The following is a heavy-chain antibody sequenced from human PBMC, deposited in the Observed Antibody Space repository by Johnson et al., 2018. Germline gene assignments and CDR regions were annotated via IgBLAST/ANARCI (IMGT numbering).Heavy chain of an antibody. Sequence: VQLQESGGGLVQPGRSLRLSCAASGFTFDDYAMHWVRQAPGKGLEWVSGINNDGTTTTYADSVRGRFTISRDNSKNTLYLQMNSLRAEDTAVYYCAYYDEAIAEYFQHWGQGTLVTVSS. D-gene: IGHD3-22*01. V-gene: IGHV3-23*01. J-gene: IGHJ1*01. CDR1: GFTFDDYA. CDR3: AYYDEAIAEYFQH. CDR2: INNDGTTT.